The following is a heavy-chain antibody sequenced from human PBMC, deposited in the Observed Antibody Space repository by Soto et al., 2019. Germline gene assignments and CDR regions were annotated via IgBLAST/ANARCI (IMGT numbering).Heavy chain of an antibody. J-gene: IGHJ3*02. CDR3: ARDHGVGAQPVGAFDI. V-gene: IGHV3-21*01. D-gene: IGHD1-26*01. Sequence: GGSLRLSCAASGFTFSSYSMNWVRQAPGKGLEWVSSISSSSSYIYYADSVKGRFTISRDNAKNSLYLQMNSLRAEDTAVYYCARDHGVGAQPVGAFDIWGQGTMVTVSS. CDR2: ISSSSSYI. CDR1: GFTFSSYS.